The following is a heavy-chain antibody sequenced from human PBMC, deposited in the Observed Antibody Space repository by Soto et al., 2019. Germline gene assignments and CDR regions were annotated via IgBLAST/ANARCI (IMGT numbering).Heavy chain of an antibody. V-gene: IGHV4-59*01. CDR1: VGSITSYS. Sequence: SERMSVACTVCVGSITSYSWSWIRQPPGKRLQWIRHIYYIGTTNYNPSPKSRVTISVDTSKNQFSLKLSSVPASDTAVYYCARYSSIAAAGTFLFGFDYWGQGTLVTVSS. J-gene: IGHJ4*02. CDR2: IYYIGTT. CDR3: ARYSSIAAAGTFLFGFDY. D-gene: IGHD6-13*01.